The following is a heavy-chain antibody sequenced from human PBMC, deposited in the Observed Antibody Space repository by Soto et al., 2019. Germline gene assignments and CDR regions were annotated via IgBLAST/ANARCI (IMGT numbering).Heavy chain of an antibody. CDR3: ARGRYDVLTGYYPWSYHYYMDV. D-gene: IGHD3-9*01. V-gene: IGHV4-59*01. J-gene: IGHJ6*03. Sequence: SGTLSLTCTVSGDSISTYYWSWSRQTPGKGPEWIGYIYYTGSTNYNSSLKCRVTISVDTSKNQFSLKLSSVTAADTAVYYCARGRYDVLTGYYPWSYHYYMDVWGKGTTVTVSS. CDR1: GDSISTYY. CDR2: IYYTGST.